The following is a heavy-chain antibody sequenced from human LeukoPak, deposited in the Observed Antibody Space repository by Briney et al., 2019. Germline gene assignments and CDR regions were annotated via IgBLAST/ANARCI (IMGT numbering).Heavy chain of an antibody. CDR3: ARPREVYYDRSFDI. D-gene: IGHD3-22*01. J-gene: IGHJ3*02. Sequence: SETLSLTCSVSGGSMTGNYWSWIRQPPGKGLEWIGYIYYSGTTKYNPSLKGRVTISVDTSKNQFSLRLSSVTAADTAVYYCARPREVYYDRSFDIWGQGTMVTVSS. V-gene: IGHV4-59*01. CDR1: GGSMTGNY. CDR2: IYYSGTT.